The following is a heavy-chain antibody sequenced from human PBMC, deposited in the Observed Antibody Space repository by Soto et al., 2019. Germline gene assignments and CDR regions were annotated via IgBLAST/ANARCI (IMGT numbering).Heavy chain of an antibody. J-gene: IGHJ5*02. CDR2: ISHSGST. Sequence: QLQLQESGSGLVKPSQTLSLTCAVSGGSISSGGYSWSWIRQPPGKGLEWIGYISHSGSTYYNPSPKSRVTISGDRSRTQLSLKLSSVTAADTAVYYCARWFAPWGQGTLVTVSS. CDR1: GGSISSGGYS. CDR3: ARWFAP. V-gene: IGHV4-30-2*01.